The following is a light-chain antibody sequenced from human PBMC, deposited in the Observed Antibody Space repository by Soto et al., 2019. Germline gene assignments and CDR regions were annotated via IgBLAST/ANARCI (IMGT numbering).Light chain of an antibody. CDR3: SSYTSSSTYV. V-gene: IGLV2-14*01. CDR1: SSEVGGYNY. Sequence: QSALTQPASVSGSTGQSITNSCTGTSSEVGGYNYVSWYQQHPGKAPKLMIHDVSNRPSGVSNRFSGSKSGNTASLTISGLQAEDEADYYCSSYTSSSTYVFGTGTKLTVL. J-gene: IGLJ1*01. CDR2: DVS.